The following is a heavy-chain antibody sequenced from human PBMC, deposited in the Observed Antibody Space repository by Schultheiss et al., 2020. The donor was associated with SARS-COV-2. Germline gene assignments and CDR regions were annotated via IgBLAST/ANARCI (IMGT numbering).Heavy chain of an antibody. CDR1: GFTFGDYA. V-gene: IGHV3-11*04. D-gene: IGHD3-9*01. J-gene: IGHJ6*02. Sequence: GGSLRLSCTASGFTFGDYAMSWFRQAPGKGLEWVSYISSSGSTIYYADSVKGRFTISRDNSKNTLYLQMNSLRAEDTAVYYCARDSITITPYYYGMDVWGQGTTVTVSS. CDR2: ISSSGSTI. CDR3: ARDSITITPYYYGMDV.